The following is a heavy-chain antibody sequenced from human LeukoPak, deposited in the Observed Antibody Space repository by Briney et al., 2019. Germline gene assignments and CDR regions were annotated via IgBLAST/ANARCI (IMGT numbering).Heavy chain of an antibody. CDR2: INSDGSST. CDR3: ARRSYIAVAGFDY. CDR1: GFTFSSYW. V-gene: IGHV3-74*01. J-gene: IGHJ4*02. Sequence: GGSLRLSCAASGFTFSSYWMHWVRQAPGKGLVWVSRINSDGSSTSYADSVKGRFTISRDNAKNTLYLQMNSLRAEDTAVYYCARRSYIAVAGFDYWGQGTLVTVSS. D-gene: IGHD6-19*01.